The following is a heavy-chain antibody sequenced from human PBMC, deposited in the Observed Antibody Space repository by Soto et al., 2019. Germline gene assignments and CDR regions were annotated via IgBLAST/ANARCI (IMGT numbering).Heavy chain of an antibody. J-gene: IGHJ4*02. CDR3: ARVSYGYKGDFDY. CDR2: IIPILGIA. D-gene: IGHD5-18*01. V-gene: IGHV1-69*02. Sequence: QVQLVQSGAEVKKPGSSVKVSCKASGGTFSSYTISWVRQAPGQGLEWMGRIIPILGIANYAQKFQGRVTITADKSTSTACMELSSLRSEDTAVYYCARVSYGYKGDFDYWGQGTLVTVSS. CDR1: GGTFSSYT.